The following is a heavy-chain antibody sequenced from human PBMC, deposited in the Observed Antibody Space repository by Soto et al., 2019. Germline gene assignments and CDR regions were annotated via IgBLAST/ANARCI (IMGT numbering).Heavy chain of an antibody. CDR1: GGSISGYY. Sequence: PSETLSLTCTVSGGSISGYYWSWIRQPPEKGLEWIGFVYNGGSTKYNPSLKSRVTISGDTSKNELSLKLGSVTAADTAVYFCARDRAGYNSVWGAFDIWGQGTMVTVSS. J-gene: IGHJ3*02. V-gene: IGHV4-59*01. CDR3: ARDRAGYNSVWGAFDI. CDR2: VYNGGST. D-gene: IGHD5-12*01.